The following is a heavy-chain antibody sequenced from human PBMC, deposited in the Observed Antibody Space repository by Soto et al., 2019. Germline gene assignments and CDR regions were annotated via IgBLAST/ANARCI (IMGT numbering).Heavy chain of an antibody. CDR3: AREKYYFGSGTLSGMDV. J-gene: IGHJ6*02. V-gene: IGHV4-59*01. Sequence: ASETLSLTCTVSGGSISSSYWSWIRQPPGKGLEWIGYIYYTGSTNYNPSLKSRVTISVDTSKNHFSLKLSSVTAADTAVYYCAREKYYFGSGTLSGMDVWGQGTTVTVSS. CDR1: GGSISSSY. CDR2: IYYTGST. D-gene: IGHD3-10*01.